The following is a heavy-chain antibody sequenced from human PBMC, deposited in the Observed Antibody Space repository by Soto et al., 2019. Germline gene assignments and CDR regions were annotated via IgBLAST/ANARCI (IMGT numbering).Heavy chain of an antibody. CDR1: GFTFDDYA. Sequence: EVQLVESGGGLVQPGRSLRLSCAASGFTFDDYAMHWVRQAPGKGLEWVSGISWNSGSIGYADSVKGRFTISRDNAXXSXYXXMNSLRAEDTALYYCAKGATYYDFWSGYPGPFMDVWDQGTTVTVSS. CDR2: ISWNSGSI. J-gene: IGHJ6*02. D-gene: IGHD3-3*01. CDR3: AKGATYYDFWSGYPGPFMDV. V-gene: IGHV3-9*01.